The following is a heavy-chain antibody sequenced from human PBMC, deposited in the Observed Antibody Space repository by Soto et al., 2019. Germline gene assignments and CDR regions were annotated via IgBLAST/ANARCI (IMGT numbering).Heavy chain of an antibody. J-gene: IGHJ4*02. Sequence: GASVKVSCKASGGTFSSYTISWVRQAPGQGLEWMGRIIPILGIANYAQKFQGRVTITADKSTSTAYMELSSLRSEDTAVYYCARDSNNDYGDPYEHWPMDYWGQGTLVAVSS. V-gene: IGHV1-69*04. D-gene: IGHD4-17*01. CDR1: GGTFSSYT. CDR2: IIPILGIA. CDR3: ARDSNNDYGDPYEHWPMDY.